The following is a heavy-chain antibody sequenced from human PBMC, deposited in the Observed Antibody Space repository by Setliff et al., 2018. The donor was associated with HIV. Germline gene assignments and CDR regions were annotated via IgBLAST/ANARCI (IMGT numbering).Heavy chain of an antibody. CDR1: GLTLSSYA. Sequence: LSLSCVASGLTLSSYAMNWVRQAPGKGLEWLSGISNTGSSTYYGDSVKGRFTISRDKSRNIVFLQMKSLRVEDTALYYCAKAASNLAAAGGPLDMWGPGTVVTVSS. V-gene: IGHV3-23*01. CDR2: ISNTGSST. D-gene: IGHD6-13*01. CDR3: AKAASNLAAAGGPLDM. J-gene: IGHJ3*02.